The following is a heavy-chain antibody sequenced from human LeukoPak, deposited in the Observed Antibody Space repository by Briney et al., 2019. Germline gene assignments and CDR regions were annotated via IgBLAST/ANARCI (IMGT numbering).Heavy chain of an antibody. CDR1: GFTFSSYA. D-gene: IGHD6-19*01. J-gene: IGHJ4*02. V-gene: IGHV3-11*03. Sequence: PGGSLRLSCAASGFTFSSYAMSWVRQAPEKGLEWVSYISSSSSYTNYADSVKGRFTISRDNAKNSLYLQMNSLRAEDTAVYYCAGVSELAGTSVYYWGQGTLVTVSS. CDR3: AGVSELAGTSVYY. CDR2: ISSSSSYT.